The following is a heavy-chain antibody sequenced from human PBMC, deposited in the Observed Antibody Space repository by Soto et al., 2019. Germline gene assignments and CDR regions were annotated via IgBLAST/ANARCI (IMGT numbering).Heavy chain of an antibody. J-gene: IGHJ5*02. Sequence: QLQLQESGPGLVKPSETLSLTCTVSGGSISSSSYYWGWIRQPPGKGLVWIGSIYYSGSTYYNPSLKSLVTISVDTSKYQFSLKLSSVTAADTAVYYCARLTSGPPNTRGFDPWGQGTLVTVSS. CDR1: GGSISSSSYY. D-gene: IGHD2-2*02. CDR3: ARLTSGPPNTRGFDP. CDR2: IYYSGST. V-gene: IGHV4-39*01.